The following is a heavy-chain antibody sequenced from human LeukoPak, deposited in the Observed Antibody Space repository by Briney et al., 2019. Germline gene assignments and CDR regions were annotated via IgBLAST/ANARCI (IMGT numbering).Heavy chain of an antibody. CDR2: ISDSGNTM. CDR3: TRDRGWWFGELVFDY. CDR1: GLTFSNYY. D-gene: IGHD3-10*01. Sequence: GGSLRLSCAASGLTFSNYYMSWFRQAPGKGLDWVSYISDSGNTMYYADSVKGRFIISRDNAKNSLYLQMNSLKTEDTAVYYCTRDRGWWFGELVFDYWGQGTLVTVSS. V-gene: IGHV3-11*04. J-gene: IGHJ4*02.